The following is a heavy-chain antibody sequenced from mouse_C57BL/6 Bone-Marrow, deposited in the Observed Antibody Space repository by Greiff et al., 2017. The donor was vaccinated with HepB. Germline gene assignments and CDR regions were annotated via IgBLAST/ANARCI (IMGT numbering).Heavy chain of an antibody. CDR1: GYTFTSYW. Sequence: VQLQQSGTVLARPGASVKMSCKTSGYTFTSYWMHWVKQRPGQGLEWIGAIYPGNSDTSYNQKFKGKAKLTAVTSASTAYMELSSLTNEDSAVYYCTRHYYSNYAWFAYWGQGTLVTVSA. CDR2: IYPGNSDT. V-gene: IGHV1-5*01. D-gene: IGHD2-5*01. J-gene: IGHJ3*01. CDR3: TRHYYSNYAWFAY.